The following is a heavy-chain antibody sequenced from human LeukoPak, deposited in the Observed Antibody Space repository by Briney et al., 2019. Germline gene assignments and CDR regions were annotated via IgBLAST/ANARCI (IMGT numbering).Heavy chain of an antibody. D-gene: IGHD3-22*01. CDR2: IRYDGSNK. CDR3: ARGDDSSGYSYYFVY. J-gene: IGHJ4*02. V-gene: IGHV3-30*02. CDR1: GFTFSSYG. Sequence: PGGSLRLSCAASGFTFSSYGMHWVRQAPGKGLEWVAFIRYDGSNKYYADSVKGRFTISRDNSKNTLYLQMNSLRAEDTAVYYCARGDDSSGYSYYFVYWGQGTLVTVSS.